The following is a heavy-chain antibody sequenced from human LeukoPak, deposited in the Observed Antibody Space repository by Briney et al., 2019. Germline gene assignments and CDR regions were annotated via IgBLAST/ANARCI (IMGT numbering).Heavy chain of an antibody. V-gene: IGHV4-30-2*01. Sequence: PSETLSLTCTVSGGSISSGGYYWSWIRQPPGKGLEWIGYIYHSGSTNYNPSLKSRVTISVDTSKNQFSLKLSSVTAADTAVYYCARRLEVGAKDFQHWGQGTLVTVSS. D-gene: IGHD1-26*01. CDR1: GGSISSGGYY. J-gene: IGHJ1*01. CDR2: IYHSGST. CDR3: ARRLEVGAKDFQH.